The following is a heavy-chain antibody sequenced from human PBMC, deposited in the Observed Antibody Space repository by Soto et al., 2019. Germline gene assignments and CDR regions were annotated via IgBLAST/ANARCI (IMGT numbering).Heavy chain of an antibody. CDR2: IKRKTDGGTT. D-gene: IGHD3-22*01. Sequence: EVQLVESGGGLVKPGGSLRLSCAASGFTFSNAWMNWVRQAPGKGLEWVGRIKRKTDGGTTDYATPVKGRFTISRDDSKTTLYLQMNSLKTADTAVYYCNSGDSSVGCGQGTLVTVS. CDR3: NSGDSSVG. J-gene: IGHJ4*02. CDR1: GFTFSNAW. V-gene: IGHV3-15*07.